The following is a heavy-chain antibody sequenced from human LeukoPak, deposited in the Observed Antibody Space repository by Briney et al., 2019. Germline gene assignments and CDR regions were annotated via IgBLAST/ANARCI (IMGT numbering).Heavy chain of an antibody. J-gene: IGHJ4*02. CDR2: IWYDGSNK. D-gene: IGHD3-9*01. CDR1: GFNFGDYS. Sequence: GGSLRLSCTASGFNFGDYSMSWVRQAPGKGLEWVAVIWYDGSNKYYADSVKGRFTISRDNSKNTLYLQMNSLRAEDTAVYYCARDAGRYFDWLGYWGQGTLVTVSS. V-gene: IGHV3-33*01. CDR3: ARDAGRYFDWLGY.